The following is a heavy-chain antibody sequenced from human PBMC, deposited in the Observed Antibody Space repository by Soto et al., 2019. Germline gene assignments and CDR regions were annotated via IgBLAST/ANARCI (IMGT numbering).Heavy chain of an antibody. D-gene: IGHD5-12*01. CDR3: ARDESATDAFDI. V-gene: IGHV4-31*03. Sequence: QVQLQVSGPGLVKPSQTLSLTCTVSGGSISSGGYYWRWIRQNPGKGLDWIGYIYYSGTTNYHPSLKSRLTISVDTSKNQFSLKLNSMNAADTAVYYCARDESATDAFDIWGQGTMVTVSS. CDR2: IYYSGTT. CDR1: GGSISSGGYY. J-gene: IGHJ3*02.